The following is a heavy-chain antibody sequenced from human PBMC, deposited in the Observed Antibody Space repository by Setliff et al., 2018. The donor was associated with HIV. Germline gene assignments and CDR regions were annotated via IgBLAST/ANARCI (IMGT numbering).Heavy chain of an antibody. J-gene: IGHJ4*02. CDR1: GGTFSSYA. Sequence: ASVKVSCKASGGTFSSYAISWVRQAPGQGLEWMGGIIPIFGTTKYAQKFQGRVTITTDESTSTAYMELSSLRSDDTAVYYCARIRVGATPLDYWGQGTLVTVAS. CDR2: IIPIFGTT. V-gene: IGHV1-69*05. CDR3: ARIRVGATPLDY. D-gene: IGHD1-26*01.